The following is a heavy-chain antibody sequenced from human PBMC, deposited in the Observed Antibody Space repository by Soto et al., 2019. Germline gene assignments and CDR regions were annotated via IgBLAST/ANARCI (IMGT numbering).Heavy chain of an antibody. Sequence: GGSLRLSCAASGFTFSSYAMSWVRQAPGKGLEWVSAISGSGGSTYYADSVKGRFTISRDNSKNTLYLQMNSLRAEDTAVYYCAKDRLGLICSGGDCYQNGVDYWGQGTLVTVSS. V-gene: IGHV3-23*01. CDR1: GFTFSSYA. CDR3: AKDRLGLICSGGDCYQNGVDY. CDR2: ISGSGGST. J-gene: IGHJ4*02. D-gene: IGHD2-21*01.